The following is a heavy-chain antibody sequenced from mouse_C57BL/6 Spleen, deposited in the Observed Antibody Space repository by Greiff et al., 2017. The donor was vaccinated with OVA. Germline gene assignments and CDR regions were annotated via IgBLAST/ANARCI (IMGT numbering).Heavy chain of an antibody. Sequence: EVQVVESGGGLVQPGGSLSLSCAASGFTFTDYYMSWVRQPPGKALEWLGFIRNKANGYTTAYSASVKGRFTISRDNSQSILYLQMNALRAEDSATYYCARSHYDYGDAMDYWGQGTSVTVSS. J-gene: IGHJ4*01. CDR1: GFTFTDYY. CDR2: IRNKANGYTT. V-gene: IGHV7-3*01. CDR3: ARSHYDYGDAMDY. D-gene: IGHD2-4*01.